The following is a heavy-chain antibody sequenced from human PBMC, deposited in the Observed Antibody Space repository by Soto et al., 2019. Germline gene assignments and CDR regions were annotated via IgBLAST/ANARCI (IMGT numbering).Heavy chain of an antibody. Sequence: EVQLLESGGGLVQPGGSLSLSCAASGFTFSSYAMSWVRQAPGKGLEWVSAISGSGGSTYYADSVKGRSTISRDNSKNTLYLQMNSLRAEDTAVYYCAKFRGGGNSEFDYWGQGTLVTVSS. CDR1: GFTFSSYA. J-gene: IGHJ4*02. V-gene: IGHV3-23*01. CDR3: AKFRGGGNSEFDY. CDR2: ISGSGGST. D-gene: IGHD2-21*02.